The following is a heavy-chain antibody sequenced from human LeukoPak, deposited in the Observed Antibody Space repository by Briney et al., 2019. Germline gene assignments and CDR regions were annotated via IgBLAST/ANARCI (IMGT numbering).Heavy chain of an antibody. CDR3: AKVRDISTAYYTSFDY. CDR1: GFTFNNYA. Sequence: QPGGSLRLSCAASGFTFNNYAMNWVRQAPGKGLEWVSGITSGGNIYYADSVKGRFTISRDTSKSTLFLQMNSLRAEDTAVYYCAKVRDISTAYYTSFDYWGQGTLVTVSS. D-gene: IGHD3-9*01. CDR2: ITSGGNI. V-gene: IGHV3-23*01. J-gene: IGHJ4*02.